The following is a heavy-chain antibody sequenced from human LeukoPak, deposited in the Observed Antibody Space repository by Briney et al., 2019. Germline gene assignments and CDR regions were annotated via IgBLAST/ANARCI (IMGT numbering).Heavy chain of an antibody. CDR2: ITPNGGNT. Sequence: GGSLRLSCAASGFTFSSYAMHWVRQAPGKGLEYVSAITPNGGNTYYASPVKGRFTISRDNAKNSLYLQMNSLRAEDTAVYYCARSSGWADYWGQGTLVTVSS. CDR3: ARSSGWADY. J-gene: IGHJ4*02. D-gene: IGHD6-19*01. V-gene: IGHV3-64*01. CDR1: GFTFSSYA.